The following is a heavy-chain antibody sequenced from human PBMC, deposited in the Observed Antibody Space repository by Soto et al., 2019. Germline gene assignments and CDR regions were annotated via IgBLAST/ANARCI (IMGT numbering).Heavy chain of an antibody. J-gene: IGHJ6*02. CDR3: TKASSDRNHMEV. V-gene: IGHV3-23*01. Sequence: GGSLRLSCAASGFTFGNFVMRWVRQTPGKGLEWVSTITETGGDTYYTDSVKGRFTISRDNSKNTLYLQMTSLRAEDTALYYCTKASSDRNHMEVWGPGTTATVSS. CDR2: ITETGGDT. CDR1: GFTFGNFV.